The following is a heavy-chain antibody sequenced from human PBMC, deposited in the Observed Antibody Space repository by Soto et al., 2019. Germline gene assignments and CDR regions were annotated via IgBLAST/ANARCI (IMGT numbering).Heavy chain of an antibody. V-gene: IGHV3-30*18. CDR3: AKDKMDYGLFDS. Sequence: GSLRLSCAASGFTFSSYGMHWVRQAPGKGLEWVAFISYDASHKYYADSVRGRFTISRDNSKNTLHLQLNSLRVEDTALYYRAKDKMDYGLFDSWGQGTLVTVSS. CDR1: GFTFSSYG. CDR2: ISYDASHK. J-gene: IGHJ4*02. D-gene: IGHD4-17*01.